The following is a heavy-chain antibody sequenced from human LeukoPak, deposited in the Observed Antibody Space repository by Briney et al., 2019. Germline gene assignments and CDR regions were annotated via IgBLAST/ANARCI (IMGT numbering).Heavy chain of an antibody. CDR2: ISGSGGKT. J-gene: IGHJ4*02. CDR1: GLMFSTYA. V-gene: IGHV3-23*01. CDR3: AKARGSDSAYYFDY. Sequence: PGGSLRLSCAASGLMFSTYAMNWVRQAPGKGLEWVSSISGSGGKTYYADSVKGRFTISRDNSKNTLYLQMNSLRAEDTAVYYCAKARGSDSAYYFDYWGQGTLVTVSS. D-gene: IGHD3-22*01.